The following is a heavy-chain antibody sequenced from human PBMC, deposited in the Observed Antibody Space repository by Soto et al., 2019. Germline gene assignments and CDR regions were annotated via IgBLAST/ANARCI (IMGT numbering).Heavy chain of an antibody. D-gene: IGHD3-22*01. V-gene: IGHV3-30-3*01. Sequence: GGSLRLSCAASGFTFSSYAMHWVRPAPGKGLEWVGVISYDGSNKYYADSVKGRFTISRDNSKNTLYLQMNSLRAEDTAVYYCARDARSSGYYYYWGQGTLVTVSS. J-gene: IGHJ4*02. CDR2: ISYDGSNK. CDR3: ARDARSSGYYYY. CDR1: GFTFSSYA.